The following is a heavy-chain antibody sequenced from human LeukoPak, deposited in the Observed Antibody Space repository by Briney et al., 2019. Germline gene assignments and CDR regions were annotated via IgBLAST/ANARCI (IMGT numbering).Heavy chain of an antibody. V-gene: IGHV3-33*01. J-gene: IGHJ3*02. CDR3: AREGLTSTPNNAFDI. CDR2: IWSDENKK. Sequence: GGSLRLSCAASGFTFSSYGMHWVRQAPGKGLEWGAVIWSDENKKFYADSVKGRFTISRDNFKSTLYLQMDSLRVEDTAVYYCAREGLTSTPNNAFDIWGQGSVVTVSS. CDR1: GFTFSSYG. D-gene: IGHD4-23*01.